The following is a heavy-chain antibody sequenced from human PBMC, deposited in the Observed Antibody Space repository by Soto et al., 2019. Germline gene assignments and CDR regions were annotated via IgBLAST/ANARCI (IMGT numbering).Heavy chain of an antibody. CDR3: ARSPHIQLWSYPSDY. J-gene: IGHJ4*02. D-gene: IGHD5-18*01. CDR2: IYHSGST. Sequence: SETLSLTCAVSGGSMSSGGYFWSWIRQPPGKGLEWIGYIYHSGSTYYNPSLKSRVTISVDTSKNQFSLKLSSVTAADTAVYYCARSPHIQLWSYPSDYWGQGTLVTVSS. V-gene: IGHV4-30-2*01. CDR1: GGSMSSGGYF.